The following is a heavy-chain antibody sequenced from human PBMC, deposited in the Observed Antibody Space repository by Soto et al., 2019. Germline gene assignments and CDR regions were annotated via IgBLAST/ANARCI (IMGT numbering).Heavy chain of an antibody. D-gene: IGHD3-3*01. Sequence: QVRLQESGPGLVKPSQTLSLTCSVSGDSISSGQYYWSWIRQHPGKALEWIGYISHMGKMYYSPSFKSRAAISVDTSENHFSLRLTSVTAADTALYYCARVQGGVFLAQWYFDLWGRGTLVTVSS. J-gene: IGHJ2*01. CDR3: ARVQGGVFLAQWYFDL. CDR1: GDSISSGQYY. V-gene: IGHV4-31*03. CDR2: ISHMGKM.